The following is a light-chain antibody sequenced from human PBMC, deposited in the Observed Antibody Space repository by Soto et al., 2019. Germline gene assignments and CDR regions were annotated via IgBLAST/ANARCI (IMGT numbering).Light chain of an antibody. CDR2: DVN. J-gene: IGLJ1*01. CDR1: GTDVGAYDY. Sequence: QSVLTQPASASGSPGQSITISCTGTGTDVGAYDYVSWYQQHPGKAPKLAIYDVNNRPSGISSRFSGSKSGNTASLTISGLQAEDEADYYCSSYTSSSIVDVFGTGTKVTVL. V-gene: IGLV2-14*03. CDR3: SSYTSSSIVDV.